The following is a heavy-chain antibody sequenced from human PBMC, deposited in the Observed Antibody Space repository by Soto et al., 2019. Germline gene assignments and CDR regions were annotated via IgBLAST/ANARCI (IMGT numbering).Heavy chain of an antibody. CDR1: GFTLSNAW. CDR3: APNWNVDY. Sequence: EVQLVESGGGLVKPGGSLRLSCAASGFTLSNAWVSWVRQAPGKGLEWVGRIKNKIEGGTTDYAAPVKGRFSIARDDSKQMLYLQMNSLITADTVVYYCAPNWNVDYWGQGTLVTVS. CDR2: IKNKIEGGTT. D-gene: IGHD1-20*01. J-gene: IGHJ4*02. V-gene: IGHV3-15*01.